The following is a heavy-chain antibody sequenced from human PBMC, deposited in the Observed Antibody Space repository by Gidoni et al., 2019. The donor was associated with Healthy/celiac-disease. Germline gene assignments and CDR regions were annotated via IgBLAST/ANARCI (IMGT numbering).Heavy chain of an antibody. V-gene: IGHV3-9*01. CDR2: ISGNSGSI. J-gene: IGHJ4*02. Sequence: EVQLVESGGGLVQLGGSLRLSCAASGIPFDDYAMHWVRQAPGKGLEWGSGISGNSGSIGYADSVKGRFTISRDNAKNSLYLQMNSLRAEDTALYYCAKDIGQLLHRSIDYWGQGTLVTVSS. CDR3: AKDIGQLLHRSIDY. D-gene: IGHD2-2*01. CDR1: GIPFDDYA.